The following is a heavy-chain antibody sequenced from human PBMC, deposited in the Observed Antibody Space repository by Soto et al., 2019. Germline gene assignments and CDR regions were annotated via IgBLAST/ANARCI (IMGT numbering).Heavy chain of an antibody. V-gene: IGHV4-34*01. Sequence: QVQLQQWGAGLLKPSETLSLTCAVYGGSFSGYYWSWIRQPPGKGLEWIGEINHSGSTNYNPSLNSRVXXSXDXXKNQFSLKLSSVTAADTAVYYCARGLRTAMVRSPSWGQGTLVTVSS. D-gene: IGHD3-10*01. CDR2: INHSGST. J-gene: IGHJ4*02. CDR3: ARGLRTAMVRSPS. CDR1: GGSFSGYY.